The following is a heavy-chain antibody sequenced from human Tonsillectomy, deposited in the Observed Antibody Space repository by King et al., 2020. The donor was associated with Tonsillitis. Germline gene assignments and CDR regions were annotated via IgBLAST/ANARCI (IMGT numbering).Heavy chain of an antibody. CDR3: ARGWWQSGEFDY. J-gene: IGHJ4*02. CDR1: GYTFTRRY. D-gene: IGHD2-8*02. Sequence: QLVQSGAEVKKPGASVKLSCKPSGYTFTRRYIHWLRQAPGQGLEWMGLINPSGGRTTFAQTFQGRVTMTTDTSTSTVYMELRSLRPEDTAVYYCARGWWQSGEFDYWGQGTLVIVSS. V-gene: IGHV1-46*01. CDR2: INPSGGRT.